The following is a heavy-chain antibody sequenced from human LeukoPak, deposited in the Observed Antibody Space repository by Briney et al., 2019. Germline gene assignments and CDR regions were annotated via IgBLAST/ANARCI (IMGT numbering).Heavy chain of an antibody. Sequence: GGSLRLSCAASGSTITYNYMTGVRQAPGKGLEWVSLINSGGDTYYSDSVKGRITVSRDTSNNALFLQMSGLRPEDTDVYYCARTSFYYDMDVWGQGTPVTVSS. CDR3: ARTSFYYDMDV. J-gene: IGHJ6*02. CDR2: INSGGDT. CDR1: GSTITYNY. D-gene: IGHD3-16*02. V-gene: IGHV3-53*05.